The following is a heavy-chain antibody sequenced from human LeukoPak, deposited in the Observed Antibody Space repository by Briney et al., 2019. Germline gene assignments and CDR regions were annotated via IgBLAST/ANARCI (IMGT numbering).Heavy chain of an antibody. CDR1: GGSISSGGYY. D-gene: IGHD5-18*01. CDR3: AREGNIAMGYFDY. Sequence: PSATLSLTCTVSGGSISSGGYYWSWIRQHPGKGLEWIGYIYYSGSTYYNPSLKSRVTISVDTSKNQFSLKLSSVTAADTAVYYCAREGNIAMGYFDYWGQGTLVTVSS. J-gene: IGHJ4*02. CDR2: IYYSGST. V-gene: IGHV4-31*03.